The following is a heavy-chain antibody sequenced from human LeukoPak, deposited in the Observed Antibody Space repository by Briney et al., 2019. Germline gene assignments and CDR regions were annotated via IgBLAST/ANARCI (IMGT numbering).Heavy chain of an antibody. CDR2: MAYDGSRA. CDR1: GFTFGGYG. Sequence: GGSLRLSCAGAGFTFGGYGMHWFRQTPGKGLEWVAVMAYDGSRAFYADSVKCRSTISRDNSKNTMSVQMDDLRAEDTAVYYCTRYNNDHFDSWGQGTLVTVSS. D-gene: IGHD1-14*01. V-gene: IGHV3-33*01. J-gene: IGHJ4*02. CDR3: TRYNNDHFDS.